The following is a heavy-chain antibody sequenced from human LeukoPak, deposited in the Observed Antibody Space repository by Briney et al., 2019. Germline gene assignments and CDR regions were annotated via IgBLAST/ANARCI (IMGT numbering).Heavy chain of an antibody. D-gene: IGHD2-15*01. V-gene: IGHV4-39*01. CDR3: ARARRFCSGGSCFPPPDY. Sequence: PSETLSLTCSVSSGSISDSSYHWAWIRQPPGKGLEWIASLYFGGNTYNNPSLKCRVTMSVDTSKRQFYLKLSYVTAADTAIYYCARARRFCSGGSCFPPPDYWGQGTLVTVSS. CDR1: SGSISDSSYH. J-gene: IGHJ4*02. CDR2: LYFGGNT.